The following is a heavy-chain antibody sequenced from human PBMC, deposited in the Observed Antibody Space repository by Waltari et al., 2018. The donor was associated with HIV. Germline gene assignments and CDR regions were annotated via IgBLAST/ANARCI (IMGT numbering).Heavy chain of an antibody. CDR1: GGSISSHGYS. J-gene: IGHJ4*02. CDR3: TGSSWVPYY. V-gene: IGHV4-31*03. Sequence: QVQLQESGPGLVRPSQTLSLTCNVSGGSISSHGYSWSWIRQSPGKGLEWIGYIYHSGSTYYTPSLKSRVSISMDTSKNQCSLNVRSATAADTAVYYCTGSSWVPYYWGQGILVTVSS. CDR2: IYHSGST. D-gene: IGHD3-16*01.